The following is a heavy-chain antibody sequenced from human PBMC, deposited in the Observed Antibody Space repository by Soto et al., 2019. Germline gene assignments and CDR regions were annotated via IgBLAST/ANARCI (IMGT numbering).Heavy chain of an antibody. J-gene: IGHJ6*02. CDR2: IYSGGSL. V-gene: IGHV3-66*01. D-gene: IGHD6-6*01. CDR3: ARERYSSSLSDYGMDV. CDR1: GFTVSSNY. Sequence: GGSLRLSCAASGFTVSSNYMSWVRQAPGKGLEWVSVIYSGGSLYYADSVKGRFTISRDNSKNTLYLQMNSLRAEDTAVYYCARERYSSSLSDYGMDVWGQGTTVTVS.